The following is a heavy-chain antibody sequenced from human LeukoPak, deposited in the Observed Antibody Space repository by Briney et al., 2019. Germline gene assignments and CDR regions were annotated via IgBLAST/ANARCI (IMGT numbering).Heavy chain of an antibody. V-gene: IGHV4-34*01. CDR3: ARDYYDSSGYPPLAFDI. CDR1: GGSFSGYY. D-gene: IGHD3-22*01. CDR2: INHSGST. J-gene: IGHJ3*02. Sequence: SETLSLTCAVYGGSFSGYYWSWIRQPPGKGLEWIGEINHSGSTNYNPSLKSRVTISVDTSKNQFSLKLSSVTAADTAVYYCARDYYDSSGYPPLAFDIWGQGTMVTVSS.